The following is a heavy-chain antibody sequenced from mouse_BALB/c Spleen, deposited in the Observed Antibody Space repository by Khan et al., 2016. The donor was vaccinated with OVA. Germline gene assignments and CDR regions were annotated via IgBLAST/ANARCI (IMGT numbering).Heavy chain of an antibody. CDR3: ARDLGSSHWYFDV. Sequence: QVQLKESGPGLVAPSQSLSITCTVSGFSLTSYGVHWVRQPPGKDLEWLGVTWTGGSTNYNSALRSRLTINKDNSKSQVFLKMNNLQTDDTAMYCCARDLGSSHWYFDVWGAGTTVTVSS. D-gene: IGHD1-1*01. CDR1: GFSLTSYG. J-gene: IGHJ1*01. CDR2: TWTGGST. V-gene: IGHV2-9*02.